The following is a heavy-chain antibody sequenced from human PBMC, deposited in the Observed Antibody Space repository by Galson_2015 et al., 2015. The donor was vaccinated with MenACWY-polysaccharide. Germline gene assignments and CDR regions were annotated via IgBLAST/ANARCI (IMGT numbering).Heavy chain of an antibody. V-gene: IGHV3-11*01. CDR3: ARDPRGARSPYFDN. CDR1: GFTFSDYY. CDR2: ISDSGSAI. Sequence: PRLSCAASGFTFSDYYMHWIRQAPGKGLEWVSYISDSGSAIYFADSVKGRFIISRDNAKNSLYLQMNSLRAEDTAVYFCARDPRGARSPYFDNWGQGILVTVSS. J-gene: IGHJ4*02.